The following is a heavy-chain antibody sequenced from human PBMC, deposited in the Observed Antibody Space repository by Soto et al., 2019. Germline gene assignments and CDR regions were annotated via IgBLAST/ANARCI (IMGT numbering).Heavy chain of an antibody. CDR1: GYTFTSYY. V-gene: IGHV1-46*03. CDR3: ARGQTGTTNLGNWFDP. CDR2: INPSGGST. Sequence: ASVKVSCKASGYTFTSYYMHWVRQAPGQGLEWMGIINPSGGSTSYAQKFQGRVTMTRDTSTSTVYMELSSLRSEDTAVYYCARGQTGTTNLGNWFDPWGQGTLVTVSS. J-gene: IGHJ5*02. D-gene: IGHD1-1*01.